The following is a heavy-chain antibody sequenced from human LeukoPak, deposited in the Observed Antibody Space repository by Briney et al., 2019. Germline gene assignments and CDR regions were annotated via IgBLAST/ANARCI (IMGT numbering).Heavy chain of an antibody. CDR2: ISYDGGNK. Sequence: PGGSLRLSCAASGFTFSSYGMHWVRQAPGKGLEWVAVISYDGGNKYYADSVKGRFTISRDNSKNTLYLQMNSLRAEDTAVYYCANLRITGAEFDYWGQGTLVTVSS. J-gene: IGHJ4*02. D-gene: IGHD1-20*01. CDR1: GFTFSSYG. V-gene: IGHV3-30*18. CDR3: ANLRITGAEFDY.